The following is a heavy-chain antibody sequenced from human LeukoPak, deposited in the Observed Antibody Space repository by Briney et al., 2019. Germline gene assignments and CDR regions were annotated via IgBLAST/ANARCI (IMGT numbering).Heavy chain of an antibody. CDR3: ARDRQWLEVGWFDP. CDR1: GGSISSYY. D-gene: IGHD6-19*01. CDR2: IYTSGST. Sequence: SETLSLTCTVSGGSISSYYWSWIRQPAGKGLEWIGRIYTSGSTNYNPSLKSRVTMSVDTSKNQFSLKLSSVTAADTAVYYCARDRQWLEVGWFDPWGQETLVTVSS. V-gene: IGHV4-4*07. J-gene: IGHJ5*02.